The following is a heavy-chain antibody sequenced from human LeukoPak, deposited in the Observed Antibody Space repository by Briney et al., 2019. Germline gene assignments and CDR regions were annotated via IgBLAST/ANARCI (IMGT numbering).Heavy chain of an antibody. D-gene: IGHD3-10*01. Sequence: PGRSLRLSCAASGFTLSSYGMHWVRQAPGKGLEWVAVIWYDGSNKYYADSVKGRFTISRDNSKNTLYLQMNSLRAEDTAVYYCARAGHYYGSGSYYSNFDYWGQGTLVTVSS. J-gene: IGHJ4*02. V-gene: IGHV3-33*01. CDR3: ARAGHYYGSGSYYSNFDY. CDR2: IWYDGSNK. CDR1: GFTLSSYG.